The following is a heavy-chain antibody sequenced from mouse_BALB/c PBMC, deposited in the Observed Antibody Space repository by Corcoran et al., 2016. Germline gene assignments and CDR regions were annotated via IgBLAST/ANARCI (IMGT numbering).Heavy chain of an antibody. CDR2: INPYNDGT. CDR3: ARDGNYVWFAY. Sequence: EVQLQQSGPELVKPGASVKMSCKASGYTFTSYVMHWVKQKPGQGFEWIGYINPYNDGTKYNEKFKGKATLTSDKSSSTAYMELSSLTSEDSAVYYCARDGNYVWFAYWGQGTLVTVSA. D-gene: IGHD2-1*01. J-gene: IGHJ3*01. CDR1: GYTFTSYV. V-gene: IGHV1S136*01.